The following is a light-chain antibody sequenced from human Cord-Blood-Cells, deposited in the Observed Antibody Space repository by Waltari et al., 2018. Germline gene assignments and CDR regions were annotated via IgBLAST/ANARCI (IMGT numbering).Light chain of an antibody. CDR3: CSYAGSSTWV. V-gene: IGLV2-23*01. CDR1: SSDVGSYHL. Sequence: QSALTQPASVSGSPGQSVTIPCTGISSDVGSYHLVSWYQQHPGKAPKLMIYEGSKRPSGVSNRFSGSKSGNTASLTISGLQAEDEADYYCCSYAGSSTWVFGGGTKLTVL. CDR2: EGS. J-gene: IGLJ3*02.